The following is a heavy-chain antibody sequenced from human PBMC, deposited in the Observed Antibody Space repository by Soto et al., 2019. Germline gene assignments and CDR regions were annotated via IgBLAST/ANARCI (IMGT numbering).Heavy chain of an antibody. V-gene: IGHV1-18*01. CDR2: ISAYNGNT. CDR3: ARDLRSYYGSGSYYPAHYYYGMDV. D-gene: IGHD3-10*01. CDR1: GYTFTSYG. J-gene: IGHJ6*02. Sequence: QVQLVQSGAEVKKPGASVKVSCKASGYTFTSYGISWVRQAPGQGLEWMGWISAYNGNTNYAQKPQGRVTMTTDTSTSTAYMELRSLRSDDTAVYYCARDLRSYYGSGSYYPAHYYYGMDVWGQGTTVTVSS.